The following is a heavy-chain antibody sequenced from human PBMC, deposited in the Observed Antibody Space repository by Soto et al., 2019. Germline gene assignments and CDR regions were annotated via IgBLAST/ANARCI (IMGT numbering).Heavy chain of an antibody. CDR2: ISAYNGNT. CDR3: ARDPPVLRYFDWLLDHWFDP. V-gene: IGHV1-18*01. Sequence: GASVKVSCKASGYTCTSYGISWVRQAPGQGLEWMGWISAYNGNTNYAQKLQGRVTMTTDTSTSTAYMELRSLRSDDTAVYYCARDPPVLRYFDWLLDHWFDPWGQGTQVPVSS. J-gene: IGHJ5*02. D-gene: IGHD3-9*01. CDR1: GYTCTSYG.